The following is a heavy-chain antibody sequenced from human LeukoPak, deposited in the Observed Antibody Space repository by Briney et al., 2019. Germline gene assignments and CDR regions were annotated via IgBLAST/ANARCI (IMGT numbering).Heavy chain of an antibody. CDR2: INPSGGST. CDR1: GYTFTSYY. V-gene: IGHV1-46*01. D-gene: IGHD3-9*01. Sequence: GASVKVSCKASGYTFTSYYMHCVRQAPGQGLEWMGIINPSGGSTSYAQRFQGRVTMTRDTSTSTVYMELSSLRSEDTAVYYCARAPYYDILTGYYTSFDYWGQGTLVTVSS. CDR3: ARAPYYDILTGYYTSFDY. J-gene: IGHJ4*02.